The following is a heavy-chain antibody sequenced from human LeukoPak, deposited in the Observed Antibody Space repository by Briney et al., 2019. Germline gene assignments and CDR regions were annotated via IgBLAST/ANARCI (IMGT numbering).Heavy chain of an antibody. J-gene: IGHJ4*02. D-gene: IGHD6-13*01. CDR3: ARGSSWPDY. V-gene: IGHV3-74*01. Sequence: GDSLRLSCAASGFTVSGSWMHWVRQAPGKGLVWVSRINTDGSSTTYADSVKGRFTISRDNANNTLYLQMNSLRGEDTAVYYCARGSSWPDYWGQGTLVTVSS. CDR1: GFTVSGSW. CDR2: INTDGSST.